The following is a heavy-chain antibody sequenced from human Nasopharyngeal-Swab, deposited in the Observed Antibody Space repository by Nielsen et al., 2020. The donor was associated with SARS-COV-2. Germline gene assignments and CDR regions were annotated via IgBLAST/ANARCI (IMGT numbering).Heavy chain of an antibody. CDR1: GFTFSSYA. D-gene: IGHD4-17*01. Sequence: EGSLRLSCAASGFTFSSYAMSWVRQAPGKGLEWVSVIYSGGSSTYYADSVKGRFTISRDNSKNTLYLQMNSLRAEDTAVYYCAKVTTVTDPDDYWGQGTLVTVSS. CDR2: IYSGGSST. J-gene: IGHJ4*02. V-gene: IGHV3-23*03. CDR3: AKVTTVTDPDDY.